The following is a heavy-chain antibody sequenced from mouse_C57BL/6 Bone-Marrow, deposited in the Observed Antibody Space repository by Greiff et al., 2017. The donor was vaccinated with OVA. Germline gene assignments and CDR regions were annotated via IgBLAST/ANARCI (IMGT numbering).Heavy chain of an antibody. J-gene: IGHJ1*03. CDR3: ARPGYYYGSLQDWYFDV. Sequence: EVMLVESGGGLVKPGGSLKLSCAASGFTFSDYGMHWVRQAPEKGLEWVAYISSGSSTIYYADTVKGRFTICRDNAKNTLFLQMTSLRSEDTAMYYCARPGYYYGSLQDWYFDVWGTGTTVTVSS. CDR2: ISSGSSTI. CDR1: GFTFSDYG. V-gene: IGHV5-17*01. D-gene: IGHD1-1*01.